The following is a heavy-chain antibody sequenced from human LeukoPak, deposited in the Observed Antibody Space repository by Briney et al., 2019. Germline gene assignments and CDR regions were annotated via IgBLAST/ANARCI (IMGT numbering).Heavy chain of an antibody. V-gene: IGHV1-2*02. CDR2: IDPNNGGT. CDR1: GYTYTDYY. J-gene: IGHJ5*02. CDR3: ARPRSPFTMVRGVINWFDP. D-gene: IGHD3-10*01. Sequence: ASVKVSFKASGYTYTDYYMHWVRQAPGQGREGMGWIDPNNGGTKYAQKFQGRITMSRDTSISTAYMGLSVLRSDDTAVYCCARPRSPFTMVRGVINWFDPWGQGTLVTVSS.